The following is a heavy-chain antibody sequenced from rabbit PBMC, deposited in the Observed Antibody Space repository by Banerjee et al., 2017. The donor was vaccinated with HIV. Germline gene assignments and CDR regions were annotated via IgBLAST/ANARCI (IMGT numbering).Heavy chain of an antibody. Sequence: QEQLVESGGGLVKPGASLTLTCTASGFSFSSYYYMCWVRQAPGKGLEWIACIYSASSGTTYYASWAKGRFTISKTSSTTVTLQMTSLTAADTATYFCARGYGYGFDSWGQGTLVTVS. J-gene: IGHJ2*01. CDR2: IYSASSGTT. D-gene: IGHD6-1*01. V-gene: IGHV1S45*01. CDR3: ARGYGYGFDS. CDR1: GFSFSSYYY.